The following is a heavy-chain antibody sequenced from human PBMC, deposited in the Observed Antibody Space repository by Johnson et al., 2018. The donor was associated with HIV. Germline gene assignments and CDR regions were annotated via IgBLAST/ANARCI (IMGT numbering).Heavy chain of an antibody. J-gene: IGHJ3*02. D-gene: IGHD2-15*01. CDR2: INSDGSST. CDR3: ARDPGGGACDI. CDR1: GFTFSSYG. Sequence: VQLVESGGGVVQPGRSLRLSCAASGFTFSSYGMHWVRQAPGKGLVWVSRINSDGSSTSYADSVKGRFTISRDNAKNTLYLQMNSLRAEDTAVYYCARDPGGGACDIWGQGTMVTVSS. V-gene: IGHV3-74*01.